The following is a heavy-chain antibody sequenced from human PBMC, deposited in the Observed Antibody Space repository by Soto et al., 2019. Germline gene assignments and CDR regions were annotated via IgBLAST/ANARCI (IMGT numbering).Heavy chain of an antibody. CDR2: IYHSGST. Sequence: QLQLQESGSGLVKPSQTLSLTCAVAGGSISSGGYSWSWIRQPPGKGLEWIGYIYHSGSTDYNPCRKSRVTITVDRSKNQFSLKLSSVTAADTAVYYCARETTPGWFDPWGQGTLVTVSS. J-gene: IGHJ5*02. CDR1: GGSISSGGYS. V-gene: IGHV4-30-2*01. D-gene: IGHD1-1*01. CDR3: ARETTPGWFDP.